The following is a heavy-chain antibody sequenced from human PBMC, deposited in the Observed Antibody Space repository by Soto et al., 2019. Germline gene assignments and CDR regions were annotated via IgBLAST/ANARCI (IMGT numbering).Heavy chain of an antibody. D-gene: IGHD2-15*01. CDR2: IYYNGST. J-gene: IGHJ4*02. V-gene: IGHV4-39*01. CDR3: ARIIPLCCSGGNCYFDY. Sequence: SETLSLTCTVSGGSIRSSSYFWGWIRQPPGKGLGWIGSIYYNGSTYHNPSLKSRVTISVDTSKNQFSLKLNSVTAADTPVYYCARIIPLCCSGGNCYFDYWGQGTLVAVSS. CDR1: GGSIRSSSYF.